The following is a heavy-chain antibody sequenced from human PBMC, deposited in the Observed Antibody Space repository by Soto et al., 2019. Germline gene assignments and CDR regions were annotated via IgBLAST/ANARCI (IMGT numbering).Heavy chain of an antibody. CDR2: INPNSGGT. J-gene: IGHJ4*02. CDR1: GYRFTGYY. Sequence: ASVKVSCKXSGYRFTGYYMHWVRQAPGQGLEWMGWINPNSGGTHYAQKFQGRVTMTWDTSISTAYMELNRLRSDDTAVYYCARDTSSSSPDGGGVDFDYWGQGTLVTVSS. V-gene: IGHV1-2*02. D-gene: IGHD6-6*01. CDR3: ARDTSSSSPDGGGVDFDY.